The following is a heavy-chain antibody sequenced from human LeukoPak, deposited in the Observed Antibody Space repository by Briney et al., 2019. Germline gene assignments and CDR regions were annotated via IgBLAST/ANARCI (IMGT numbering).Heavy chain of an antibody. CDR1: GFTFTDYF. V-gene: IGHV3-7*01. J-gene: IGHJ4*02. Sequence: GGSRSLSCVASGFTFTDYFMRWDRQAPGKVLEWVASLKHNGGEKYYVDSVKGRFTISRDNAKNSLYREMSSPRVEDTAVYYCARDRGWRSSGYYLYHFDYWGQGTLVTFAS. CDR3: ARDRGWRSSGYYLYHFDY. D-gene: IGHD3-22*01. CDR2: LKHNGGEK.